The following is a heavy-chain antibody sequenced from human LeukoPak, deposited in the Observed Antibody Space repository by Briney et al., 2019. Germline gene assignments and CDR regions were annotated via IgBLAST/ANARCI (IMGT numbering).Heavy chain of an antibody. J-gene: IGHJ4*02. Sequence: GGSLRLSCAASGFTFSSSWMHWVRQAPGKGPVWVSSINSDGRNTTYADSVKGRFTVSRDNAKNTLFLQMNSLRAEDTAVYYCAKGSGWYDTPFDYWGQGTLVTVSS. CDR2: INSDGRNT. V-gene: IGHV3-74*01. CDR1: GFTFSSSW. D-gene: IGHD6-19*01. CDR3: AKGSGWYDTPFDY.